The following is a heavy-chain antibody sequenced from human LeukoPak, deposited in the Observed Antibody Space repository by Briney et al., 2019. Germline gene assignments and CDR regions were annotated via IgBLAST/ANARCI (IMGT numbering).Heavy chain of an antibody. CDR3: ARVQRDYDSSGYYRRYYYYMDV. Sequence: PGGSLRLSCAASGFTFNTYAVNWVRQAPGKGLEWVANIKQDGSEKYYVDSVKGRFTISRDNAKNSLYLQMNSLRAEDTAVYYCARVQRDYDSSGYYRRYYYYMDVWGKGTTVTVSS. V-gene: IGHV3-7*01. D-gene: IGHD3-22*01. J-gene: IGHJ6*03. CDR2: IKQDGSEK. CDR1: GFTFNTYA.